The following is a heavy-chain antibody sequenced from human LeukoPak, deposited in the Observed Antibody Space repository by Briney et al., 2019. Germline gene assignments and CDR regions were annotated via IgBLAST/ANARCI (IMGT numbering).Heavy chain of an antibody. CDR3: ARGVAGYGPYDY. CDR1: GDSISTYY. J-gene: IGHJ4*02. V-gene: IGHV4-59*01. D-gene: IGHD5-12*01. Sequence: SETLSLTCTVSGDSISTYYWSWIRQPPGKGLEWTGYMYYSGSTKYNPSLKSRVTMSLDTPKNQFSLRLTSVTAADTAVYYCARGVAGYGPYDYWGEGTLVTVSS. CDR2: MYYSGST.